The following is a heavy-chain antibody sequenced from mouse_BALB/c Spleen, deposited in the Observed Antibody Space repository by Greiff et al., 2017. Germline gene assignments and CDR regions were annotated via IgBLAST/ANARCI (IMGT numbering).Heavy chain of an antibody. CDR2: ISYSGST. Sequence: VQLKESGPSLVKPSQTLSLTCSVTGDSITSGYWNWIRKFPGNKLEYMGYISYSGSTYYNPSLKSRISITRDTSKNQYYLQLNSVTTEDTATYYCARSTMITTGYYFDYWGQGTTLTVSS. D-gene: IGHD2-4*01. J-gene: IGHJ2*01. CDR3: ARSTMITTGYYFDY. CDR1: GDSITSGY. V-gene: IGHV3-8*02.